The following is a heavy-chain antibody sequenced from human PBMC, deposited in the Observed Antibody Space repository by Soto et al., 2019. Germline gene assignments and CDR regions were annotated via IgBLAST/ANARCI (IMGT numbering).Heavy chain of an antibody. CDR2: IYYSGST. V-gene: IGHV4-39*01. J-gene: IGHJ4*02. D-gene: IGHD3-16*01. Sequence: SETLSLTCTVSGGSISSSSYYWGWIRQPPGKGLEWIGSIYYSGSTYYNPSLKSRVTISVDTSKNQFSLKLSSVTAADTAVYYCARQGLPEPSIMITFGGVIGPLRWGQGTLVTVSS. CDR3: ARQGLPEPSIMITFGGVIGPLR. CDR1: GGSISSSSYY.